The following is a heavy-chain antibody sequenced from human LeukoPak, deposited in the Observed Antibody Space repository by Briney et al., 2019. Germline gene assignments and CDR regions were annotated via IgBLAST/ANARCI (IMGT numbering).Heavy chain of an antibody. D-gene: IGHD6-13*01. CDR3: ARDSTYSSSSLFDY. CDR2: IYHSGST. Sequence: SETLSLTCAVSGGSISSSNWWSWVRQPPGKGLEWIGEIYHSGSTNYNPPLKSRVTISVDKSKNQFSLKLSSVTAADTAVYYCARDSTYSSSSLFDYWGQGTLVTVSS. CDR1: GGSISSSNW. V-gene: IGHV4-4*02. J-gene: IGHJ4*02.